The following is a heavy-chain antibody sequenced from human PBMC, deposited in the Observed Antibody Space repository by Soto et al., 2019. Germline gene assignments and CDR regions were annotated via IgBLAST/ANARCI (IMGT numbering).Heavy chain of an antibody. V-gene: IGHV6-1*01. CDR3: AKGAGSGYYIVYYFDY. CDR2: TYYRSRWYN. Sequence: SQTLSLTCAISGDSVSGNSAAWNWIRQSPSRGLEWLGRTYYRSRWYNDYAVSVKSRITVTPDTSKNQFSLHLNSVTPEDTAVYYCAKGAGSGYYIVYYFDYWGQGTLVTVSS. CDR1: GDSVSGNSAA. J-gene: IGHJ4*02. D-gene: IGHD3-22*01.